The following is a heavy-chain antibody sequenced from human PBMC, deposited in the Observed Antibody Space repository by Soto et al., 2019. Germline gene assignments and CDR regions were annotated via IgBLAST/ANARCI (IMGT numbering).Heavy chain of an antibody. CDR3: AKALLEQQLVTYYLDY. CDR2: ISGSGGST. D-gene: IGHD6-13*01. Sequence: GGSLRLSCAASGFTFSSYALSWVSQAPGKGLEWVSGISGSGGSTYYADSVKGRFTISRDNAKNTLYLQVNSLSAEDTAVYYCAKALLEQQLVTYYLDYWGQGTLVTVSS. V-gene: IGHV3-23*01. CDR1: GFTFSSYA. J-gene: IGHJ4*02.